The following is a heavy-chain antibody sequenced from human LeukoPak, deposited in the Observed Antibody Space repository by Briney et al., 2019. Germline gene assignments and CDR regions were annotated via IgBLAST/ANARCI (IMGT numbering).Heavy chain of an antibody. CDR1: GFTFSSYA. CDR2: ISGTGGNT. J-gene: IGHJ4*02. CDR3: ARDEPGIAVDVGVY. V-gene: IGHV3-23*01. Sequence: PGGSLRLSCAASGFTFSSYAMSWVRQAPGKGLEWVSGISGTGGNTYYADSVKGRFTISRDNSKNTLYLQMNSLRAEDTAVYYCARDEPGIAVDVGVYWGQGTLVTVSS. D-gene: IGHD6-19*01.